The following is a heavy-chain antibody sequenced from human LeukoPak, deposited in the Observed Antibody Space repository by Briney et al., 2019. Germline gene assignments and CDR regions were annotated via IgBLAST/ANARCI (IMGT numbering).Heavy chain of an antibody. V-gene: IGHV4-39*01. CDR2: IYYSGNT. J-gene: IGHJ4*02. CDR1: GGSISSTTYY. CDR3: ARRGGYCSGGSCYEPPYFDY. D-gene: IGHD2-15*01. Sequence: SETLSLTCIVSGGSISSTTYYWGWIRQPPGKRLEWIGGIYYSGNTYYNPSLKSRVTISIDTSKNQFSLNLNSVTAADTALYSCARRGGYCSGGSCYEPPYFDYWGQGTLVTVSS.